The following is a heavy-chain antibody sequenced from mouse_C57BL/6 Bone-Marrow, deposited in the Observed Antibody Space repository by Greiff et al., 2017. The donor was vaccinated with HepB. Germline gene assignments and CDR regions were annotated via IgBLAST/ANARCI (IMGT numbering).Heavy chain of an antibody. CDR1: GYTFTSYW. V-gene: IGHV1-72*01. J-gene: IGHJ4*01. Sequence: QVQLQQPGAELVKPGALVKLSCKASGYTFTSYWMHWVKQRPGRGFEGIGRIDPNSGGTKYNEKFKSKATLTVDKPSSTAYMQLSSLTSEDSAVYYCASSYIYLDYWGQGTSGTVSS. CDR2: IDPNSGGT. CDR3: ASSYIYLDY. D-gene: IGHD1-3*01.